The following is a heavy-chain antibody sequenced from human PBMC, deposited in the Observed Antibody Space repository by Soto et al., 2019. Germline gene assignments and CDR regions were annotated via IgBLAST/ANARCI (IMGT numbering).Heavy chain of an antibody. CDR2: INPNSGGT. CDR3: ARGGPDYGDYDGFDY. Sequence: QVQLVQSGAEVKKPGASVKVSCKASGYTFTGYYMHWVRQAPGQGLEWMGWINPNSGGTNYAQKVQGRVTMTRDTSISTAYVELSRLRSDDTAVYYCARGGPDYGDYDGFDYWGQGTLVTVSS. CDR1: GYTFTGYY. D-gene: IGHD4-17*01. V-gene: IGHV1-2*02. J-gene: IGHJ4*02.